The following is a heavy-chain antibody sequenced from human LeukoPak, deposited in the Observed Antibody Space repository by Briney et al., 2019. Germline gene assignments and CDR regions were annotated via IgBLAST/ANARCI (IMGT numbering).Heavy chain of an antibody. CDR2: INPGDSDT. V-gene: IGHV5-51*01. Sequence: GESLKISCKCSGYSFTSYWIGWVRQMPGKGLEWMGVINPGDSDTRYSPSFQGQVTLSADKSISTAYLQWSSLKASDTAIYYCARALVGAATLSYWGQGTLVTVSS. D-gene: IGHD1-26*01. CDR3: ARALVGAATLSY. CDR1: GYSFTSYW. J-gene: IGHJ4*02.